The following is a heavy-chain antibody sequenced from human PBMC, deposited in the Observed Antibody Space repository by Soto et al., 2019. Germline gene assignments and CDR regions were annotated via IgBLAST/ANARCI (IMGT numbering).Heavy chain of an antibody. J-gene: IGHJ6*02. CDR1: GGSISSYY. CDR3: ARGILGYCSSTSCPEPYYYYGMDV. D-gene: IGHD2-2*01. Sequence: PSETLSLTCTLSGGSISSYYWRWIRQPPGKGLEWIGYIYYSGSTNYNPSLKSRVTISVDTSKNQFSLKLSSVTAADTAVYYCARGILGYCSSTSCPEPYYYYGMDVWGQGTTVTVSS. V-gene: IGHV4-59*01. CDR2: IYYSGST.